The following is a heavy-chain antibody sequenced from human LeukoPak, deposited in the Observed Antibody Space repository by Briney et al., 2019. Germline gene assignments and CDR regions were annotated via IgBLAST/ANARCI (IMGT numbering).Heavy chain of an antibody. J-gene: IGHJ6*02. CDR2: INHSGST. CDR3: ARSTWMERYYYYGMDV. D-gene: IGHD1-1*01. Sequence: SETLSLTCAVYGGSFSGYYWSWIRQPPGKGLEWIGEINHSGSTNYNPSLKSRVTISVDTSKNQFSLKLSSVTAADTAVYYCARSTWMERYYYYGMDVWGQGTTVTVSS. V-gene: IGHV4-34*01. CDR1: GGSFSGYY.